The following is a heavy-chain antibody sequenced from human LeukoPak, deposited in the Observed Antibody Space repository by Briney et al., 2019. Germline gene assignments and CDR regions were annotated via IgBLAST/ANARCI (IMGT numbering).Heavy chain of an antibody. D-gene: IGHD3-22*01. CDR2: ISAYNGNT. J-gene: IGHJ4*02. Sequence: ASVKVSCKASGYTFTSYGISWVRQAPGQGLEWMGWISAYNGNTNYAQKLQGRVTMTTDTSTSTAYMELRSLRSDDTAVYYCARTARHYDSSDDGGFDYWGQGTLVTVSS. CDR3: ARTARHYDSSDDGGFDY. CDR1: GYTFTSYG. V-gene: IGHV1-18*01.